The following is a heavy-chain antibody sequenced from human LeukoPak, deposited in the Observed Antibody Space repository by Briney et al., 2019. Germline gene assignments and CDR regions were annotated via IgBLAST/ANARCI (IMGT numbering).Heavy chain of an antibody. V-gene: IGHV1-69*04. CDR2: IIPILGIA. D-gene: IGHD6-19*01. CDR3: ARAPPGEQWLADY. CDR1: GYAFTSYG. Sequence: GASVKVSCKASGYAFTSYGISWVRQAPGQGLEWMGRIIPILGIANYAQKFQGRVTITADKSTSTAYMELSSLRSEDTAVYYCARAPPGEQWLADYWGQGTLVTVSS. J-gene: IGHJ4*02.